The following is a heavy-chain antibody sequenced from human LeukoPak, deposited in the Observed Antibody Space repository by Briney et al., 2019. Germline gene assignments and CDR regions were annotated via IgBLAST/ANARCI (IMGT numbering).Heavy chain of an antibody. CDR1: GFTFSSYS. CDR3: ARVGYYDFWSGPYYFDY. D-gene: IGHD3-3*01. Sequence: GGSLRLSCAASGFTFSSYSMNWVRQAPGKGLEWVSYISSSSSTIYYADSVKGRFTISGDNAKNSLYLQMNSLRAEDTAVYYCARVGYYDFWSGPYYFDYWGQGTLVTVSS. J-gene: IGHJ4*02. CDR2: ISSSSSTI. V-gene: IGHV3-48*01.